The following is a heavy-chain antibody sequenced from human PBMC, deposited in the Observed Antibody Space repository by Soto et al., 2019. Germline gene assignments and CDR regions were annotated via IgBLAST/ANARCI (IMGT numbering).Heavy chain of an antibody. D-gene: IGHD3-3*01. J-gene: IGHJ4*02. CDR3: ARDRGVYYDFWSGYPDY. CDR2: ISACNGNT. Sequence: ASVKVSCKASGYTFTSYGISWVRQAPGQGLEWMGWISACNGNTNYAQKLQGRVTMTTDTSTSTAYMELRSLRSDDTAVYYCARDRGVYYDFWSGYPDYWGQGTLVTVSS. V-gene: IGHV1-18*01. CDR1: GYTFTSYG.